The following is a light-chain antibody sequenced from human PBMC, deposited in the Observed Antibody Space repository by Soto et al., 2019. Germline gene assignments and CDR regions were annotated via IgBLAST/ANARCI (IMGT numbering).Light chain of an antibody. V-gene: IGKV3-15*01. J-gene: IGKJ1*01. CDR2: GAS. CDR3: QQYNNWPPTWT. CDR1: QTLGSN. Sequence: VMTQFPATLSVSTGERATGSCIASQTLGSNLAWYQQKPGQAPRLLIYGASIRATGVPPRISGSGSGTEFTLTISSLQSEDFAVYYCQQYNNWPPTWTFGQGTKVDIK.